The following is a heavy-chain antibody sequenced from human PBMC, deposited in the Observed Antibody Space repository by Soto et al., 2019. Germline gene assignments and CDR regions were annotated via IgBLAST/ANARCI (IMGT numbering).Heavy chain of an antibody. D-gene: IGHD2-2*01. CDR2: IYQSGTA. V-gene: IGHV4-38-2*01. Sequence: SETLSLTCAVSGYSIRSDYYWGWVRQPPGKGLEWIGSIYQSGTAYYNPSLKSRVTISVDTSKNEFSLKVSSVTAADTAVYYCARVTGSKGYFDYWGQGTLVTVSS. CDR3: ARVTGSKGYFDY. J-gene: IGHJ4*02. CDR1: GYSIRSDYY.